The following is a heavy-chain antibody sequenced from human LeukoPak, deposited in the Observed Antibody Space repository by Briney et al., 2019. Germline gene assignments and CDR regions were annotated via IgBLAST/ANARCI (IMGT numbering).Heavy chain of an antibody. CDR2: IYYSGST. Sequence: PSETLSLTCTVSGGSISSYYWSWIRQPPGKGLEWIGYIYYSGSTNYNPSLKSRVTISVDTSKNQFSLKLSSVTAADTAVYYCARGPYDSSGYFQFDYCGQGTLVTVSS. CDR1: GGSISSYY. J-gene: IGHJ4*02. V-gene: IGHV4-59*01. CDR3: ARGPYDSSGYFQFDY. D-gene: IGHD3-22*01.